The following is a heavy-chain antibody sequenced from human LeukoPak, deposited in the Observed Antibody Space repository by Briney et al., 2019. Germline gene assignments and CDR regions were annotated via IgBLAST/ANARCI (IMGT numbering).Heavy chain of an antibody. V-gene: IGHV3-74*01. Sequence: GGSLRLSCGASGFTFRSYAMLWVRQAPGEGWVWVSRVKSDGTSTSYADSVNGRLTISRDNARNPLYLQMNSLRAEDTAVYYCARDGFLGPVTAYLDYWGQGTPVTVSS. D-gene: IGHD2-21*02. CDR1: GFTFRSYA. CDR2: VKSDGTST. CDR3: ARDGFLGPVTAYLDY. J-gene: IGHJ4*02.